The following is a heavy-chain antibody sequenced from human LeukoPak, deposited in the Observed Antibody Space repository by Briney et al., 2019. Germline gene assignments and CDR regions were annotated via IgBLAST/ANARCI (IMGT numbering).Heavy chain of an antibody. D-gene: IGHD3-22*01. CDR3: ARDQRRGYYYDSSGYTRPIDY. J-gene: IGHJ4*02. CDR1: GYTSTSYG. CDR2: ISAYNGNT. Sequence: ASVKVSCKASGYTSTSYGISWVRQAPGQGLEWMGWISAYNGNTNYAQKLQGRVTMTTDTSTSTAYMELRSLRSDDTAVYYCARDQRRGYYYDSSGYTRPIDYWGQGTLVTVSS. V-gene: IGHV1-18*01.